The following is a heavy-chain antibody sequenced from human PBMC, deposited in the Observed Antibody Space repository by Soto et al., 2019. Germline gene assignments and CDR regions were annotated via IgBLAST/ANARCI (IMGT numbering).Heavy chain of an antibody. CDR2: IYHSGST. CDR1: GELIRRGFYL. V-gene: IGHV4-38-2*01. J-gene: IGHJ4*02. D-gene: IGHD5-12*01. Sequence: PETLRVTWAVSGELIRRGFYLGCCIRQPPGKGLEWIGSIYHSGSTYYNPSLKSRVTMSVDTSKNQLTLKLSSVTAADTAVYYCARYGYRYSARLFASWGQGPRVT. CDR3: ARYGYRYSARLFAS.